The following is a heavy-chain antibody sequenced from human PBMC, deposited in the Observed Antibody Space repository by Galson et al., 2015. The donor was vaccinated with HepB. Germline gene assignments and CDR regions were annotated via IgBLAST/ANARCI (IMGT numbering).Heavy chain of an antibody. CDR2: ISAYNGNT. Sequence: SVKVSCKASGYTFTSYGISWVRQAPGQGLEWMGWISAYNGNTNYAQKLQGRVTMTTDTSTSTAYMELRSLRSDDTAVYYCARDQRRLLWFGELFRYYYYGMDVWGQGTTVTVSS. CDR1: GYTFTSYG. D-gene: IGHD3-10*01. J-gene: IGHJ6*02. CDR3: ARDQRRLLWFGELFRYYYYGMDV. V-gene: IGHV1-18*01.